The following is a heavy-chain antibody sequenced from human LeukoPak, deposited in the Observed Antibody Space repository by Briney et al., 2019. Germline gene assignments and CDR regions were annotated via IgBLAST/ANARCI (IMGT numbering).Heavy chain of an antibody. CDR2: INWNGAST. V-gene: IGHV3-20*04. D-gene: IGHD6-19*01. CDR3: AGGDRNGWYFDC. CDR1: GFRVDDHG. J-gene: IGHJ4*02. Sequence: GGSLRLSCAASGFRVDDHGMSWVRQVPGKGLEWVSGINWNGASTGYGDSVKGRFTISRDNAKNSLYLQMNSLRAEDTALYYCAGGDRNGWYFDCWGEGILVTVSS.